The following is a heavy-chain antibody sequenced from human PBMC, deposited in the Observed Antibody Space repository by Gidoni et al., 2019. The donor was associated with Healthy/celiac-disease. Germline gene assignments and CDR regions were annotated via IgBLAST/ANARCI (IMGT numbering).Heavy chain of an antibody. CDR3: ARDDRQLGLVY. D-gene: IGHD6-6*01. CDR2: TYYRSKWYN. V-gene: IGHV6-1*01. Sequence: LGRTYYRSKWYNDYAVSVKSRITINPDTSKNQFSLQLNSVTPEDTAVYYCARDDRQLGLVYWGQGTLVTVSS. J-gene: IGHJ4*02.